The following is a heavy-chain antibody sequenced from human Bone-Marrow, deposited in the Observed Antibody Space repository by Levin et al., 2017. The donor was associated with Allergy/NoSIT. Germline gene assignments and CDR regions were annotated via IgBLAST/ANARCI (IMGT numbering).Heavy chain of an antibody. Sequence: PGESLKISCVASAFNFKNHDMFWVRQAPGKGLEWVATITYDGSTRNYLDFVKGRFTVSRDNSENTLYLEMTSLRVADTAIYYCARDRAHFTSGRFLTGLDVWGQGTTVTVSS. CDR3: ARDRAHFTSGRFLTGLDV. V-gene: IGHV3-33*05. CDR2: ITYDGSTR. CDR1: AFNFKNHD. D-gene: IGHD3-10*01. J-gene: IGHJ6*02.